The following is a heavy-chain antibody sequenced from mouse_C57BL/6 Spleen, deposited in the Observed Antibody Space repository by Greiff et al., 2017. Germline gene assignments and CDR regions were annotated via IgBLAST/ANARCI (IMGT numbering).Heavy chain of an antibody. J-gene: IGHJ3*01. CDR2: IRNKANNHAT. D-gene: IGHD2-5*01. Sequence: EVKVEESGGGLVQPGGSMKLSCAASGFTFSDAWMDWVRQSPEKGLEWVAEIRNKANNHATYYAESVKGRFTISSDDSKSSVYLQMNSLRAEDTGIYYCTSAYYSNYAAYWGQGTLVTVSA. V-gene: IGHV6-6*01. CDR1: GFTFSDAW. CDR3: TSAYYSNYAAY.